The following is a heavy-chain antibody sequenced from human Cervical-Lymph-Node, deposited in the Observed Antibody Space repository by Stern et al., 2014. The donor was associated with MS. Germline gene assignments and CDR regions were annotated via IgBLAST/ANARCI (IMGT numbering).Heavy chain of an antibody. CDR3: AGGQFDSSGYYAFPY. D-gene: IGHD3-22*01. J-gene: IGHJ4*02. Sequence: VQLVESGPGLVKPSQTLSLTCTVSGGSISSGGYYWNWIRQESGKGLEWIGYLYYSGTTYYHPSLQSRVSISADTSKNLFSLKLTSVTAADTAVYYCAGGQFDSSGYYAFPYWGQGPLVTVSS. CDR2: LYYSGTT. V-gene: IGHV4-31*03. CDR1: GGSISSGGYY.